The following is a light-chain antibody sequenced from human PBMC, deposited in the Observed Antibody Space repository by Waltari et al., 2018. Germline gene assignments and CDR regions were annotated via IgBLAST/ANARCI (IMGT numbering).Light chain of an antibody. CDR3: QQYYNAPLT. CDR1: QSILYRSSNRTA. V-gene: IGKV4-1*01. Sequence: DIVMTQSPDSLAVSLGERATINCKSSQSILYRSSNRTALAWYQQKPAQPPKLLFFWAATRESGAPDRFSVSGSGTDFTLTISSLQAEDVAVYYCQQYYNAPLTFGGGTKVEIK. J-gene: IGKJ4*01. CDR2: WAA.